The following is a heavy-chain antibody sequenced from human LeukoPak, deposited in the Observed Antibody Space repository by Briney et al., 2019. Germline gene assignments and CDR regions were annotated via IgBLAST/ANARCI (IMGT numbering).Heavy chain of an antibody. J-gene: IGHJ6*02. D-gene: IGHD2-2*01. CDR2: IYYSGST. CDR1: GGSISSYY. CDR3: ARDCSSTSCYPYGMDV. V-gene: IGHV4-59*12. Sequence: ASESLSLTCTVSGGSISSYYWSWIRQPPGKGLEWIGYIYYSGSTNYNPSLKSRVTISVDTSKNQFSLKLSSVTAADTAVYYCARDCSSTSCYPYGMDVWGQGTTVTVSS.